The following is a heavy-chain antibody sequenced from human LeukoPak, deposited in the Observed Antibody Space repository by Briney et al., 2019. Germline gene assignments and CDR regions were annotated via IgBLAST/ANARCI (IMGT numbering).Heavy chain of an antibody. V-gene: IGHV4-39*01. CDR1: GGSISSSSYY. D-gene: IGHD6-19*01. CDR3: ARHPVAVAGTFGY. J-gene: IGHJ4*02. CDR2: IYYSGST. Sequence: SQTLSLTCTVSGGSISSSSYYWGWIRQPPGKGLEWIGSIYYSGSTYYNPSLKSRVTISVDTSKNQFSLKLSSVTAADTAVYYCARHPVAVAGTFGYWGQGTLVTVSS.